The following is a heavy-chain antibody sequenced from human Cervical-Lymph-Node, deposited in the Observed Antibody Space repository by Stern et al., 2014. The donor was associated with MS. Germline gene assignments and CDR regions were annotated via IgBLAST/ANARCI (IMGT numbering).Heavy chain of an antibody. Sequence: QLQLQESGPGLVKPSETLSLTCTVSGGSITSYYWSWIRQPPGQGLEWIGHVYYSGSTNYNTSLKSRVPISVDTSKNQFSLKLRSVTAADTAVYYCARRGQYGSYPLYYYYGMDVWGQGTTVTVSS. CDR1: GGSITSYY. J-gene: IGHJ6*02. D-gene: IGHD3-10*01. CDR2: VYYSGST. CDR3: ARRGQYGSYPLYYYYGMDV. V-gene: IGHV4-59*01.